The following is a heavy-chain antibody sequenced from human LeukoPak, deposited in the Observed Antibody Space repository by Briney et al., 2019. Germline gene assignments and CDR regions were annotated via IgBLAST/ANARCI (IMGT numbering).Heavy chain of an antibody. CDR2: MYTSGST. CDR3: ARDSSGWGIFDY. CDR1: GGSISSGSYY. Sequence: SETLSLTCTVSGGSISSGSYYWSWIRQPAGKGLEWIGRMYTSGSTNYNPSLKSRVTISVDTSKNQFSLKLSSVTAADTAVYYCARDSSGWGIFDYWGQGTLVTVSS. D-gene: IGHD6-19*01. J-gene: IGHJ4*02. V-gene: IGHV4-61*02.